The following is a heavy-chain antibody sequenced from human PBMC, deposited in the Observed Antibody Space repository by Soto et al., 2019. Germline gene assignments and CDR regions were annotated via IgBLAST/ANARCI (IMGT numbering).Heavy chain of an antibody. V-gene: IGHV3-72*01. D-gene: IGHD3-22*01. J-gene: IGHJ4*02. Sequence: AASGFTFSDHYMDWVRQAPGKGLEWVGRTRNKANSYTTEYAASVKGRFTISRDDSKNSLYLQMNSLKTEDTAVYYCARGDYYDSYYFDYWGQGTLVTVSS. CDR2: TRNKANSYTT. CDR1: GFTFSDHY. CDR3: ARGDYYDSYYFDY.